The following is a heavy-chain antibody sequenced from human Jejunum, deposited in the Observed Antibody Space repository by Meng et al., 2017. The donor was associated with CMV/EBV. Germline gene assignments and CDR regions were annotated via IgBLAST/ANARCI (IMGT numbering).Heavy chain of an antibody. CDR3: TRQEIAARPPFDY. D-gene: IGHD6-6*01. Sequence: GFCFRGFAMHWVRQASGKGLEWVGRIRSKTNSYATAYAASVKGRFTISRDDSKNTAYLQMNSLKTEDTAVYYCTRQEIAARPPFDYWGQGTLVTVSS. CDR1: GFCFRGFA. CDR2: IRSKTNSYAT. V-gene: IGHV3-73*01. J-gene: IGHJ4*02.